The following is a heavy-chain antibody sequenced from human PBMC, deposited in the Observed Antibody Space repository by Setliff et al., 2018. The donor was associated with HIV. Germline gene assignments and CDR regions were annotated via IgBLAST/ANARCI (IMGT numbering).Heavy chain of an antibody. CDR1: GETFRGYK. V-gene: IGHV4-34*01. D-gene: IGHD3-16*01. Sequence: PSETLSLTCGVSGETFRGYKWSWIRQSPGNGLEWIGEIDHIGSTTYNPSLKTRITMSSDTSKRQFSLKLSSVTAADTATYYCARRAMWGDLDYWGQGALVTVSS. J-gene: IGHJ4*02. CDR3: ARRAMWGDLDY. CDR2: IDHIGST.